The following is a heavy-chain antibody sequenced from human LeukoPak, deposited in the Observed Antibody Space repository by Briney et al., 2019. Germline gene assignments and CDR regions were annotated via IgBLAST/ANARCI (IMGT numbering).Heavy chain of an antibody. V-gene: IGHV5-51*01. D-gene: IGHD3-22*01. CDR3: ARWGGRAVVVGAFDI. J-gene: IGHJ3*02. Sequence: GESLKISCKGSGYSFTNYWIGWVRQMPGKGLEWMGIIYPGDSDTRYSPSFQGQVTISADKSISTAYLQWSSLKASDAAMYYCARWGGRAVVVGAFDIWGQGTMVTVSS. CDR2: IYPGDSDT. CDR1: GYSFTNYW.